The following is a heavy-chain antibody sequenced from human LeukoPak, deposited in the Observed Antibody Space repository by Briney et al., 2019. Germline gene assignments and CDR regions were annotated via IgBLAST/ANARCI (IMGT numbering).Heavy chain of an antibody. Sequence: ASVKVSCKASGYTFTGYYMHWVRQAPGQGLEWMGWINPNSGGTNYAQKFQGRVTMTRDTSISTAYMELSRLRSDDTAVYYCARLKGYYDSSGYYYVGFDYWGQGTLVTVSS. CDR2: INPNSGGT. CDR3: ARLKGYYDSSGYYYVGFDY. D-gene: IGHD3-22*01. V-gene: IGHV1-2*02. J-gene: IGHJ4*02. CDR1: GYTFTGYY.